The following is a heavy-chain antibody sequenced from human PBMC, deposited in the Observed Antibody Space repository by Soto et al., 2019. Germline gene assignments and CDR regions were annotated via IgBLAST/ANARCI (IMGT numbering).Heavy chain of an antibody. V-gene: IGHV3-33*01. CDR2: LWHRGNNK. CDR3: ASDLVGASGSLGLDV. Sequence: GSLRLSCAASVVTCCNYGMRWVCQAPGKGMEGVAFLWHRGNNKYSADSVRGRFIISRDHTKDSQYLKMNSMRAEDTAVYYCASDLVGASGSLGLDVWGDGTPVTDSS. D-gene: IGHD1-26*01. CDR1: VVTCCNYG. J-gene: IGHJ6*04.